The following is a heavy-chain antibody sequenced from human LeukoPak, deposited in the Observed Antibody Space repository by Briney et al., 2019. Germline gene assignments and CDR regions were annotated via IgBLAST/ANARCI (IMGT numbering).Heavy chain of an antibody. Sequence: SETLSLTCTVSGGSISSSSYYWGWIRQPPGKRLEWIGSIYYSGSTYYNPSLKSRVTISVDTSKNQFSLKLSSVTAADTAVYYCARHLGYCSSTSCYSGSYWYLDLWGRGTLVTVSS. V-gene: IGHV4-39*01. CDR1: GGSISSSSYY. J-gene: IGHJ2*01. D-gene: IGHD2-2*01. CDR2: IYYSGST. CDR3: ARHLGYCSSTSCYSGSYWYLDL.